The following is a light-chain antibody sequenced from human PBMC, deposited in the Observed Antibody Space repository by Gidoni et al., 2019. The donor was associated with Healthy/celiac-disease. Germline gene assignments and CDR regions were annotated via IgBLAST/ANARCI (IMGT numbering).Light chain of an antibody. CDR2: LGS. V-gene: IGKV2-28*01. CDR1: KRLLHSNGYNY. Sequence: DLVMTQSPLSLPVTPGEPASISCRSSKRLLHSNGYNYLDWYLQKPGQSPQLLIYLGSNRASGVPDRFSGSGSGTDFTLKISRVEAEDVGVYYCMQALQTPYTFXXXTKLEIK. CDR3: MQALQTPYT. J-gene: IGKJ2*01.